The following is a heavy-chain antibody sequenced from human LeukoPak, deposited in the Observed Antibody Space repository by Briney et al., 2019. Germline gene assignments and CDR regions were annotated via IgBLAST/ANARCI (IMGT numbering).Heavy chain of an antibody. CDR2: IYSGGST. CDR1: GFTFSSYS. J-gene: IGHJ5*02. D-gene: IGHD3-10*01. V-gene: IGHV3-66*01. Sequence: PGGSLRLSCVASGFTFSSYSMNWVRQAPGKGLEWVSVIYSGGSTYYADSVKGRFTTSRDNSKNTLYLQMNSLRAEDTAVYYCARDWKYYYGSGSYPFDPWGQGTLVTVSS. CDR3: ARDWKYYYGSGSYPFDP.